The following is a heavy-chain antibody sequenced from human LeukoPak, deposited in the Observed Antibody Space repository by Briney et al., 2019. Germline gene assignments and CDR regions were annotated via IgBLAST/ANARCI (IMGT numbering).Heavy chain of an antibody. D-gene: IGHD3-10*01. CDR1: GFTFSSYA. CDR3: AKYRPITMVRGGNFDY. J-gene: IGHJ4*02. Sequence: PGGSLRLSCAASGFTFSSYAMSWVRQAPGKGLEWVSAISGSGGSTYYADSVKGRFTISRDNSKNTLYLQMNSLRAEDTAVYYCAKYRPITMVRGGNFDYWGQGTLVTVSS. V-gene: IGHV3-23*01. CDR2: ISGSGGST.